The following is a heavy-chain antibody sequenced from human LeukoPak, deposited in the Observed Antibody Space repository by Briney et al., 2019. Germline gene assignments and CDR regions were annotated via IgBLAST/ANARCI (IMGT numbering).Heavy chain of an antibody. CDR3: ARGVVSSSWYPHADY. CDR2: MNPNSGNT. Sequence: ASVTVSCTASGYTFTSYDINWVRQATGQGLEWMGWMNPNSGNTGYAQKFQGRVTMTRNTSISTAYMELSSLRSEDTAVYYCARGVVSSSWYPHADYWGQGTLVTVSS. CDR1: GYTFTSYD. J-gene: IGHJ4*02. D-gene: IGHD6-13*01. V-gene: IGHV1-8*01.